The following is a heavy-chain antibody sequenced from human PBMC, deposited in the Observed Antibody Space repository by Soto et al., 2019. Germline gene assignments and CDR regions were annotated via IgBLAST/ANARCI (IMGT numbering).Heavy chain of an antibody. J-gene: IGHJ6*02. V-gene: IGHV1-58*01. D-gene: IGHD1-7*01. CDR1: GFTFTSSA. CDR2: IVVGSGNT. CDR3: AAPATPITGTNPHYYYYYGMAV. Sequence: SVKVSCKASGFTFTSSAVQWVRQARGQRLEWIGWIVVGSGNTNYAQKFQERVTITRDMSTSTAYMELSSLRSEDTAVYYCAAPATPITGTNPHYYYYYGMAVWGRGTKVSVSS.